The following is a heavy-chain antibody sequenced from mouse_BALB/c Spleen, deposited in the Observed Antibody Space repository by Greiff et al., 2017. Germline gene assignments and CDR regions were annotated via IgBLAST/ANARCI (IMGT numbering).Heavy chain of an antibody. Sequence: DVQLQESGAELVKPGASVKLSCTASGFNIKDTYMHWVKQRPEQGLEWIGRIDPANGNTKYDPKFQGKATITAGTSSNTAYLQLSSLTSEDTAVYYCASSMISGAYWGQGTLVTVSA. J-gene: IGHJ3*01. CDR2: IDPANGNT. CDR3: ASSMISGAY. CDR1: GFNIKDTY. V-gene: IGHV14-3*02. D-gene: IGHD2-4*01.